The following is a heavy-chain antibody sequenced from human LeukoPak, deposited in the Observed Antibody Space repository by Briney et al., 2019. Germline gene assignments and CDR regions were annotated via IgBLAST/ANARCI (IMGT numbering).Heavy chain of an antibody. Sequence: ASVKVSCKASGYTFTGYYMHWVRQAPGQGLEWMGWINPNSGGTNYAQKFQGRVTMTRDTSISTAYMELSRLRSDDTAVYYCAKDSDYDILTGPYIRGYFDYWGQGTLVTVSS. CDR3: AKDSDYDILTGPYIRGYFDY. CDR2: INPNSGGT. CDR1: GYTFTGYY. D-gene: IGHD3-9*01. J-gene: IGHJ4*02. V-gene: IGHV1-2*02.